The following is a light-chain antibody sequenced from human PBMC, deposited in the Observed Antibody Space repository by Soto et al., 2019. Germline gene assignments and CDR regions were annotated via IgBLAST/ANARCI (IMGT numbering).Light chain of an antibody. Sequence: EIVMTQSPATLSVSPGARAPLSCRASQSVSSNLAWYQQQPGQAPRLLIYGASSRATGIPDRFGGSGSGTDFSLTISRLEPEDFAVYYCQHLGPTLGITFGQGTRLEIK. J-gene: IGKJ5*01. CDR1: QSVSSN. CDR2: GAS. CDR3: QHLGPTLGIT. V-gene: IGKV3-20*01.